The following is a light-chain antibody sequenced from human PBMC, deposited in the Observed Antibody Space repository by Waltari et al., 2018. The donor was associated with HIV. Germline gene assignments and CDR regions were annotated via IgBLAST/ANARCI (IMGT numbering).Light chain of an antibody. CDR2: AAA. Sequence: IQLTQSPSSLSAPASDRLTITCWPGQSISFYLNWYQQKPGKAPKLLIFAAATLQSGVPARFSGSVSGTEFTLTISGLQHEDFATYYCQQSFSVPLTFGQGTKVEL. V-gene: IGKV1-39*01. CDR1: QSISFY. CDR3: QQSFSVPLT. J-gene: IGKJ1*01.